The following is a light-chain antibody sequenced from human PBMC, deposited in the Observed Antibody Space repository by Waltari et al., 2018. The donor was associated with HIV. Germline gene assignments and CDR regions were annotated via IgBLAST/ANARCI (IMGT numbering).Light chain of an antibody. J-gene: IGKJ2*01. CDR2: DAS. CDR1: QRFSRSY. V-gene: IGKV3-20*01. Sequence: EIVLTQSPGTLSLSPGVRATLSCRASQRFSRSYLAWYQQKPGQAPRLLIYDASSRATGIPDRFGGSGSGTDFILTISRLEPEDFAVYYCQQYGSLYTFGQGTKLEIK. CDR3: QQYGSLYT.